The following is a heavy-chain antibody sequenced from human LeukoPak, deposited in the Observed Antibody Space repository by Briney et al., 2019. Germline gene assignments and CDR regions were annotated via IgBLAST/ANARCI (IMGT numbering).Heavy chain of an antibody. J-gene: IGHJ4*02. V-gene: IGHV3-30*02. Sequence: GGSLRLSCAASGFTFSSYGMHWVRQAPGKGLEWVAFIRYDGSNKYYADSVKGRFTISRDNSKNTLYLQMNSLRAEDTAVYYCAKDYFKAVAPTGNFDYWGQGTLVTVSS. CDR1: GFTFSSYG. D-gene: IGHD6-19*01. CDR3: AKDYFKAVAPTGNFDY. CDR2: IRYDGSNK.